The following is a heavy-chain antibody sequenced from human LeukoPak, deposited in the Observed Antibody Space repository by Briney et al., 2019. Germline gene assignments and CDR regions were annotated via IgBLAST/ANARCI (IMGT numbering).Heavy chain of an antibody. Sequence: GGSLRLSCAASRFTFTNAWMSWVRQAPGKGLEWVGRIKSKTNGGTTDYAAPVKGRFSISRDDSKNMLYMQMNSLKTEDTAVYYYTTEVGGEGYWGQGTLVTVSS. CDR2: IKSKTNGGTT. J-gene: IGHJ4*02. D-gene: IGHD2-15*01. CDR3: TTEVGGEGY. V-gene: IGHV3-15*01. CDR1: RFTFTNAW.